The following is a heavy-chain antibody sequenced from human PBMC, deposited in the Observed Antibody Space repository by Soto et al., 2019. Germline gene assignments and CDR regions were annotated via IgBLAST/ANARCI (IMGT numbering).Heavy chain of an antibody. D-gene: IGHD3-10*01. V-gene: IGHV1-46*01. CDR2: INPSGGST. CDR1: GYTFTSYY. Sequence: QVQLVKSGAEVKKPGASVKVSCKASGYTFTSYYMHWVRQAPGQGLEWMGIINPSGGSTSYAQKFQGRVTMTRDTSTSTVYMELSSLRSEDTAVYYCARDLLLWFGELKNYYYYGMDVWGQGTTVTVSS. CDR3: ARDLLLWFGELKNYYYYGMDV. J-gene: IGHJ6*02.